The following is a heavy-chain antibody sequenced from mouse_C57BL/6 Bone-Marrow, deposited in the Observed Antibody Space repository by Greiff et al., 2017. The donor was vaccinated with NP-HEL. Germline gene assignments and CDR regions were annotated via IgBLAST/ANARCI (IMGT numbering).Heavy chain of an antibody. V-gene: IGHV1-55*01. Sequence: VQLQQPGAELVKPGASVKMSCKASGYTFTSYWITWVKQRPGQGLEWIGDIYPGSGSTNYNEKFKSKATLTVDTSSSTAYMQLSSLTSEDSAVYYCARLGMVTTVPFDYWGQGTTLTVSS. CDR3: ARLGMVTTVPFDY. CDR1: GYTFTSYW. J-gene: IGHJ2*01. D-gene: IGHD2-2*01. CDR2: IYPGSGST.